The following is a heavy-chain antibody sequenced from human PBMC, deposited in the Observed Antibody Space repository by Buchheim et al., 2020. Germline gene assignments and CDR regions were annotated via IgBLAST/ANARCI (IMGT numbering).Heavy chain of an antibody. CDR1: GFTFSSYG. CDR3: AKTYGSGYPGDYYGMDV. V-gene: IGHV3-30*18. CDR2: ISYDGSNK. Sequence: QVQLVESGGGVVQPGRSLRLSCAASGFTFSSYGMHWVRQAPGKGLEWVAVISYDGSNKYYADSVKGRFTISRDNSKNTLYLQMNSLRAEDTAVYYCAKTYGSGYPGDYYGMDVWGQGTT. D-gene: IGHD5-12*01. J-gene: IGHJ6*02.